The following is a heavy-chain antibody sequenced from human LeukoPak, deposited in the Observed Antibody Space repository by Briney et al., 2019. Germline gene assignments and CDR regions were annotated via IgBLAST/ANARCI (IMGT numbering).Heavy chain of an antibody. Sequence: QPGGSLRLSCAASGFTFSSYGIHWVRHARGKGLECVAFIRYDRSNKYYADSVKGRFTISRDDSKNTLYLLMNSLRAEDTAVKYCAKDPRYCSSTSCAPRLGRWGQGTLVTVSS. CDR3: AKDPRYCSSTSCAPRLGR. CDR1: GFTFSSYG. D-gene: IGHD2-2*01. V-gene: IGHV3-30*02. J-gene: IGHJ4*02. CDR2: IRYDRSNK.